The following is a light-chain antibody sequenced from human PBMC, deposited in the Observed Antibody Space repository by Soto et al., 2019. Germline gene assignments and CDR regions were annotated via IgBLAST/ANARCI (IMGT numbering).Light chain of an antibody. V-gene: IGKV3-20*01. CDR3: QQFSSYPLT. J-gene: IGKJ4*01. CDR1: QSVSSH. Sequence: EIVLTQSPATLSLSPGERATVSCRASQSVSSHLAWYQQKPGQAPRLLIYDASSRATGIPDRFSGGGSGTDFTLTISRLEPEDFAVYYCQQFSSYPLTFGGGTKVEIK. CDR2: DAS.